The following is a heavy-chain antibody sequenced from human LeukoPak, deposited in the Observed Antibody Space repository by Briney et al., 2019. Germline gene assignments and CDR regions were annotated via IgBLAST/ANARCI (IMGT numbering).Heavy chain of an antibody. J-gene: IGHJ6*02. CDR1: GGSLSSRY. CDR3: ARHYGSGSDFYYYGMDV. Sequence: SETLSLTCTVSGGSLSSRYWSWIRQPPGKGLEWIGYISYSGSTNYNPSLKSRVTISVDMSKNQFPLRLSSVTAADTAVYYCARHYGSGSDFYYYGMDVWGQETTVTVSS. V-gene: IGHV4-59*08. D-gene: IGHD3-10*01. CDR2: ISYSGST.